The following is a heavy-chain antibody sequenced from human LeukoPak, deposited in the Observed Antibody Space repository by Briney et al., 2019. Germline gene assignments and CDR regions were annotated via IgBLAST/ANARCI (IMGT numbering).Heavy chain of an antibody. D-gene: IGHD5-12*01. CDR3: ARSESGYDSGDY. CDR2: IYYSGST. Sequence: KTSETLSLTCTVSGGSISSSSYYWGWIRQPPGKGLEWIGSIYYSGSTYYNPSLKSRVTISVDTSKNQFFLNLRSVTAVDTAVYYCARSESGYDSGDYWGQGTLVTVSS. CDR1: GGSISSSSYY. J-gene: IGHJ4*02. V-gene: IGHV4-39*07.